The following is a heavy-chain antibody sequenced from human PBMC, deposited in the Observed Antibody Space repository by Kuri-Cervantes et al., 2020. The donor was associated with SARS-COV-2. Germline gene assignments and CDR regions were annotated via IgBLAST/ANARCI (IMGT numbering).Heavy chain of an antibody. CDR2: ISGSGGST. CDR3: AKPYNYGGNSG. D-gene: IGHD4-23*01. CDR1: GFTFSSYA. J-gene: IGHJ4*02. Sequence: ETLSLTCAASGFTFSSYAMSWVRQAPGKGLEWVSAISGSGGSTYYADSVEGRFTISRDNSKNTLYLQMNSLRAEDTAVYYCAKPYNYGGNSGWGQGTLVTVSS. V-gene: IGHV3-23*01.